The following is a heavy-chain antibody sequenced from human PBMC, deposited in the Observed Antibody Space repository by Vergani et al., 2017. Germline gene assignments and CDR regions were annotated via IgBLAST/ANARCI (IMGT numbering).Heavy chain of an antibody. Sequence: QLHLQESGPGLVKPSETLSLTCTVSGYSISSGYYWGWIRQPPGKGLEWIGSIYHSGSAYYNPSLKSRVTISLDTSKNQFSLKLSSVNDADTAVYYCARVLRITICGAAPAYYMDVWGKGTTVTVSS. J-gene: IGHJ6*03. CDR2: IYHSGSA. D-gene: IGHD3-3*01. CDR3: ARVLRITICGAAPAYYMDV. CDR1: GYSISSGYY. V-gene: IGHV4-38-2*02.